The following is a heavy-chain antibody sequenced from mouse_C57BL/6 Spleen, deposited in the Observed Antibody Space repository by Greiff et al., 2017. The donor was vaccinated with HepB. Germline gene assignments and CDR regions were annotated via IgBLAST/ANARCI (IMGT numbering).Heavy chain of an antibody. D-gene: IGHD2-1*01. J-gene: IGHJ2*01. CDR2: IHPNSGST. CDR3: ARRAGNYYFDY. V-gene: IGHV1-64*01. CDR1: GYTFTSYW. Sequence: QVQLQQPGAELVKPGASVKLSCKASGYTFTSYWMHWVKQRPGQGLEWIGLIHPNSGSTNYNVKFKSKATLTVDKSSSTAYMQISSLTSEDSAVYYCARRAGNYYFDYWGQGTTLTVSS.